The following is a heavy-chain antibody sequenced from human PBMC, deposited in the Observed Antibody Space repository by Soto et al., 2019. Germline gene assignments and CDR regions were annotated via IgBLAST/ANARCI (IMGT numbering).Heavy chain of an antibody. CDR3: AKDQGSSWYEIDY. J-gene: IGHJ4*02. D-gene: IGHD6-13*01. CDR1: RFSLNTYG. V-gene: IGHV3-23*01. Sequence: PGGSLSLSCTTSRFSLNTYGMTWVRRAPGKGLEWVSTLSASGSGSYYADSVKGRFTISRDNSKNTLYLQMNSLRAEDTAVYYCAKDQGSSWYEIDYWGQGTLVTVSS. CDR2: LSASGSGS.